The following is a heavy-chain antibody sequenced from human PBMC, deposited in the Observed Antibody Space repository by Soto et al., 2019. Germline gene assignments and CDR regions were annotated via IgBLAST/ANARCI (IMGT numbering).Heavy chain of an antibody. CDR2: TSSDGGDK. J-gene: IGHJ6*02. CDR1: GFTFSTCG. V-gene: IGHV3-30*18. D-gene: IGHD3-16*02. Sequence: GGSLRLSCAASGFTFSTCGMHWVRQAPGKGLEWVAGTSSDGGDKYYADSVKGRFTISRDNSKNTLYLQINSLGAEDTAVYYCAKGFKSVIVYGVDVWGQGTTVTVSS. CDR3: AKGFKSVIVYGVDV.